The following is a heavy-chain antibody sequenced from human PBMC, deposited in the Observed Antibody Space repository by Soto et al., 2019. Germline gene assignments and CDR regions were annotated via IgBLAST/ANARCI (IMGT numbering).Heavy chain of an antibody. V-gene: IGHV3-74*01. D-gene: IGHD3-16*02. CDR1: EFTFNNCW. J-gene: IGHJ6*02. CDR2: INTDGSTT. Sequence: EVQLVESGGGLVQPGGSLRLYCAASEFTFNNCWMHWVRQVPGKGLEWVSRINTDGSTTNYADSVMGRFTISRDNADNTVYLQMNSLRAEDTAVYYCARGIYLKYGLDVWGQGATVTVSS. CDR3: ARGIYLKYGLDV.